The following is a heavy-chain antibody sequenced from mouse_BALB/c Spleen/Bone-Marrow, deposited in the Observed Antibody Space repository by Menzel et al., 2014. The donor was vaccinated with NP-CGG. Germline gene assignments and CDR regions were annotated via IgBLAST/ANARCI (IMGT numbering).Heavy chain of an antibody. CDR3: AMYYYGSSLFAY. CDR2: IEPTNGNT. V-gene: IGHV14-3*02. J-gene: IGHJ3*01. CDR1: GFNIKETY. D-gene: IGHD1-1*01. Sequence: VQLQQPGAELVKPGASVKLSCSASGFNIKETYMHWGKQRPKQGLKWFGRIEPTNGNTKYDPNFQGKATITADTSSNTAYLQLSSLTSEDTVVYYGAMYYYGSSLFAYWGQGTLVTVSA.